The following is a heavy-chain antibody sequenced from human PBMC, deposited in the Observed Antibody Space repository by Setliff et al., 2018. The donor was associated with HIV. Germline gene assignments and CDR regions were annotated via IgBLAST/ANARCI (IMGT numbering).Heavy chain of an antibody. J-gene: IGHJ6*02. CDR2: IIPIFGTA. Sequence: SVKVSCKASGYTFTRYDINWVRQAPGQGLEWMGGIIPIFGTANYAQKFQGRVTITTDESTSTAYMELSSLRSEDTAVYYCARACTGYSSGWTVCYYYGMDVWGQGTTVTVSS. D-gene: IGHD6-19*01. CDR3: ARACTGYSSGWTVCYYYGMDV. CDR1: GYTFTRYD. V-gene: IGHV1-69*05.